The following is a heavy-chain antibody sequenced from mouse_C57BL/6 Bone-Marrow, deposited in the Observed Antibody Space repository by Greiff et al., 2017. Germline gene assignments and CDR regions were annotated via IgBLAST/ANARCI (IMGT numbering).Heavy chain of an antibody. D-gene: IGHD1-1*01. CDR3: TTYYYVFAY. CDR2: IYPENGDT. CDR1: GFNFKDDY. J-gene: IGHJ3*01. Sequence: DVQLQESGAELVRPGASVKLSCTASGFNFKDDYMPWVKQRPEQGLEWIGWIYPENGDTEYASKFQGKATITADTSSNTAYLQLSSLTSEDTAVYYCTTYYYVFAYWGQGTMVTVSA. V-gene: IGHV14-4*01.